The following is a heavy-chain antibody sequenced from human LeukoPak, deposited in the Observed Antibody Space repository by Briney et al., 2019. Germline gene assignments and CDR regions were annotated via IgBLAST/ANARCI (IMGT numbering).Heavy chain of an antibody. J-gene: IGHJ6*03. CDR3: AKGHCSSTSCPSYYYYYYMDV. V-gene: IGHV3-23*01. D-gene: IGHD2-2*01. CDR2: ISGSGGST. Sequence: GGSLRLSCAASGFTFSSYAMSWVRQAPGKGLEWVSAISGSGGSTYYADSVKGRFTISRDNSKNTLYLQMNSLRAEDTAVYYCAKGHCSSTSCPSYYYYYYMDVWGKGTTVTISS. CDR1: GFTFSSYA.